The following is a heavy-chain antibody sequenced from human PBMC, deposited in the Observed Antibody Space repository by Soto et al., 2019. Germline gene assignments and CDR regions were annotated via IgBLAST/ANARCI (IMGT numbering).Heavy chain of an antibody. Sequence: QVQLVQSGAEVKKPGSSVKVSCKASGGSFSSYAISWMQQAPRKGLEWMGGIIPIFGTANYAQKFQGRVTITADESTSTAYMELSSLRSEDTAVYYCARAPRTVTTPDYWGQGTLVTVSS. V-gene: IGHV1-69*12. CDR1: GGSFSSYA. CDR3: ARAPRTVTTPDY. D-gene: IGHD4-17*01. J-gene: IGHJ4*02. CDR2: IIPIFGTA.